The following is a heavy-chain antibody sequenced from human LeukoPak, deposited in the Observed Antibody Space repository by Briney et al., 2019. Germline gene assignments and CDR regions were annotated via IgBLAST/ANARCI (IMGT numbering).Heavy chain of an antibody. CDR3: ARRQTTTSGFDH. CDR1: VFTFSSYW. CDR2: INNDGNST. V-gene: IGHV3-74*03. D-gene: IGHD1-7*01. J-gene: IGHJ4*02. Sequence: GGSLRLSCAASVFTFSSYWMHWVRQPPGKGRVWVSRINNDGNSTKYTDSVKRRFTISRNNAKNTLYLQLHSLRAEDTAVYYCARRQTTTSGFDHWGQGTLVTVSS.